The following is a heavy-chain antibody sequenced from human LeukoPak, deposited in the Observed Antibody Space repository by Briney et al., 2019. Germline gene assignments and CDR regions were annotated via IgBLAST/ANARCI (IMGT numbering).Heavy chain of an antibody. J-gene: IGHJ5*02. V-gene: IGHV3-23*01. CDR2: ISGSGGST. Sequence: GGSLRLSCAASGFTFSSYAMNWVRQAPGKGLEWVSAISGSGGSTYYADSVKGRFTISRDNSKNTLYLHMNSLRAEDTAVYYCAKDAGYSSGWYGNWFDPWGQGTLVTVSS. D-gene: IGHD6-19*01. CDR3: AKDAGYSSGWYGNWFDP. CDR1: GFTFSSYA.